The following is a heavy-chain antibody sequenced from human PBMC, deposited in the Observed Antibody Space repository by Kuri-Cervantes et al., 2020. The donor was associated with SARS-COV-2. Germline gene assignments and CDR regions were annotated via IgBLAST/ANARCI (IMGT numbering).Heavy chain of an antibody. J-gene: IGHJ3*01. D-gene: IGHD4-17*01. CDR2: LSSSSSYI. V-gene: IGHV3-21*01. CDR3: ARVMYGDYPGHHDTFDV. CDR1: GFCLSGYA. Sequence: GGSLRLSCTGPGFCLSGYALHWVRQAPGKGLEWVSSLSSSSSYIYYADSVRGRFTISRDNARNSLHLQMNSLRVDDTAVYYCARVMYGDYPGHHDTFDVWGQGTMVTVSS.